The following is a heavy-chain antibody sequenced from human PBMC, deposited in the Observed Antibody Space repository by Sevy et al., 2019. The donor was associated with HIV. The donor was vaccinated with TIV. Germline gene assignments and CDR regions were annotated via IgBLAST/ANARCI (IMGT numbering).Heavy chain of an antibody. CDR2: IFHTGST. CDR3: AREGTKGVWFDP. CDR1: GGSINSGDYY. Sequence: SETLSLTCTVSGGSINSGDYYWSWIRQHPEKGLEWIGYIFHTGSTYYHRSFKSRATISVDTSKNQFSLKLSLMTAADTAMYYCAREGTKGVWFDPWGQGTLVTVSS. J-gene: IGHJ5*02. D-gene: IGHD3-16*01. V-gene: IGHV4-31*03.